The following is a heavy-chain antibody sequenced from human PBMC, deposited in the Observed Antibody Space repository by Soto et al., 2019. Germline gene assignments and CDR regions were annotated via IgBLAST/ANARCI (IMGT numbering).Heavy chain of an antibody. V-gene: IGHV1-69*01. CDR3: AREGLDPRVVIPSYNWFDP. D-gene: IGHD3-3*01. J-gene: IGHJ5*02. Sequence: QVQLVQSGAEVKKPGSSVKVSCKASGGTFSSYAISWVRQAPGQGLEWMGGIIPIFGTANYAQKFQGIVTITADESTSTAYMALSSLRSEDTAVYYCAREGLDPRVVIPSYNWFDPWGQGTLVTVSS. CDR1: GGTFSSYA. CDR2: IIPIFGTA.